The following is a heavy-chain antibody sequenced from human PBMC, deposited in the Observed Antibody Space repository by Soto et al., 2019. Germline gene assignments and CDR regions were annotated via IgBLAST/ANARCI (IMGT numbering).Heavy chain of an antibody. J-gene: IGHJ6*02. CDR3: VMVDNYVTPTPQDV. CDR1: SYFFVNYG. Sequence: QVQLVQSGAEVKKPGASVKVSCKASSYFFVNYGIAWVRQAPGQGLEWMGWISPYTGNTHSATKVQGRLTMTTDTSTSTAYMDLGSLTSDDTAVYYCVMVDNYVTPTPQDVWGQGTTVIVSS. CDR2: ISPYTGNT. D-gene: IGHD3-16*01. V-gene: IGHV1-18*01.